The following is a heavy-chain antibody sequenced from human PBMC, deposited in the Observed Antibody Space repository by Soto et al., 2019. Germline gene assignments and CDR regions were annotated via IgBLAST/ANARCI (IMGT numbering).Heavy chain of an antibody. J-gene: IGHJ6*04. CDR3: ARGLENYGMAV. Sequence: GGSLRLSCAASGFTFSSYDMHWVRQATGKGLEWVSAIGTAGDTYYPGSVKGRFTISRENAKNSLYLQMNSLRAEDTAVYYCARGLENYGMAVWGKGPTVPVSS. CDR1: GFTFSSYD. CDR2: IGTAGDT. V-gene: IGHV3-13*01. D-gene: IGHD6-6*01.